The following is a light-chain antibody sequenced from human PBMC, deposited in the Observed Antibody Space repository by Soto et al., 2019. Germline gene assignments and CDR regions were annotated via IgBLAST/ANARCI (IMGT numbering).Light chain of an antibody. Sequence: DIQMTQSPSTLSASVGERVTMTCRASQSISSYLNWYQQKPGKAPKLLIYKASSLESGVPSRFSGSGSGTEFTLTISSLQPDDFATYYCQQYNSYWTFGQGTKV. V-gene: IGKV1-5*03. CDR3: QQYNSYWT. CDR2: KAS. CDR1: QSISSY. J-gene: IGKJ1*01.